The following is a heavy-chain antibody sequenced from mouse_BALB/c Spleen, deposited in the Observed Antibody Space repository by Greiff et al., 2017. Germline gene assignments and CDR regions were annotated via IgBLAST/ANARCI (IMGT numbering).Heavy chain of an antibody. CDR1: GFTFSSYT. V-gene: IGHV5-6-4*01. J-gene: IGHJ4*01. CDR2: ISSGGSYT. CDR3: TRDLVDY. Sequence: DVMLVESGGGLVKPGGSLKLSCAASGFTFSSYTMSWVRQTPEKRLEWVATISSGGSYTYYPDSVKGRFTISRDNAKNTLYLQMSSLKSEDTAMYYCTRDLVDYWGQGTSVTVSS.